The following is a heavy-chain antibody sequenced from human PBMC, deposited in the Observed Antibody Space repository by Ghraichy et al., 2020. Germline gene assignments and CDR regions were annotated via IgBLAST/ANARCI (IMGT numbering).Heavy chain of an antibody. CDR2: IYSGGST. D-gene: IGHD1-7*01. J-gene: IGHJ6*03. V-gene: IGHV3-66*01. Sequence: GGSLRLSCAASGFTVSSNYMSWVRQAPGKGLEWVSVIYSGGSTYYADSVKGRFTISRDNSKNTLYLQMNSLRAEDTAVYYWASSEYNWNFFYYYYYYMDVWGKGTTVTVSS. CDR1: GFTVSSNY. CDR3: ASSEYNWNFFYYYYYYMDV.